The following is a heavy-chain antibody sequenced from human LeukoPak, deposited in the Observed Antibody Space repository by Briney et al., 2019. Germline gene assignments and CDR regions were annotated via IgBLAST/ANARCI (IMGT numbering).Heavy chain of an antibody. D-gene: IGHD3-22*01. CDR2: IYYSGST. CDR1: GGSISSSSYY. J-gene: IGHJ6*03. Sequence: PSETLSLTCTVSGGSISSSSYYWGWIRQPPGKGLEWIGSIYYSGSTYYNPSLKSRVTISVDTSKNQFSLKLSSVTAADTAVYYCARDGYYYDSSGYYYDYYYMDVWGKGTTVTVSS. CDR3: ARDGYYYDSSGYYYDYYYMDV. V-gene: IGHV4-39*07.